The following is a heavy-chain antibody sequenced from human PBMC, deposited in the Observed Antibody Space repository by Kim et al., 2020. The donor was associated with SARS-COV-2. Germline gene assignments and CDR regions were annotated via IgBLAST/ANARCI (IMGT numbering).Heavy chain of an antibody. CDR3: ARHGTDYGDYYYYYGMDV. Sequence: SETLSLTCTVSGGSISSSSYYWGWIRQPPGKGLEWIGSIYYSGSTYYNPSLKSRVTISVDTSKNQFSLKLSSVTAADTAVYYCARHGTDYGDYYYYYGMDVWGQGTTVTVSS. V-gene: IGHV4-39*01. CDR2: IYYSGST. J-gene: IGHJ6*02. D-gene: IGHD4-17*01. CDR1: GGSISSSSYY.